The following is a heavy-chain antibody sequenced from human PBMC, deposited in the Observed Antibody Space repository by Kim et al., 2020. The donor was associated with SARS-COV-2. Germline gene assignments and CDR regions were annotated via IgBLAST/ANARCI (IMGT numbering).Heavy chain of an antibody. Sequence: ASVKVSCKASGYTFTGYYMHWVRQAPGQGLEWMGWINPNSGGTNYAQKFQGMVTMTRDTSISTAYMELSRLRSDDTAVYYCARRGIAAAGTGGLDYWGQGTLVTVSS. V-gene: IGHV1-2*02. CDR3: ARRGIAAAGTGGLDY. CDR1: GYTFTGYY. D-gene: IGHD6-13*01. J-gene: IGHJ4*02. CDR2: INPNSGGT.